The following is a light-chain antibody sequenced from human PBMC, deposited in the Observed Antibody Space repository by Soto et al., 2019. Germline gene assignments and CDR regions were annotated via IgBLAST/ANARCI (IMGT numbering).Light chain of an antibody. V-gene: IGKV3-20*01. J-gene: IGKJ2*01. Sequence: EMVLTQSPGTLSLSPGARATLSCRASQSFSGNYLAWYQQKPGQAPRLLIYGVSSRATGIPDRFSGSGSGTDFTLSISRLEPEAFAVYYCQQYGTSPPVYTFGQGTKLEIK. CDR1: QSFSGNY. CDR2: GVS. CDR3: QQYGTSPPVYT.